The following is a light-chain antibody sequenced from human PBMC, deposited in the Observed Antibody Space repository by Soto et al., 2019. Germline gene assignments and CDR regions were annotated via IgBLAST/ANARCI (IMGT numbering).Light chain of an antibody. CDR1: QSVSNN. CDR2: GAS. V-gene: IGKV3-15*01. Sequence: EIVMTQSPAPLSVSPGERATLSCRSSQSVSNNYLAWYQQKPGQAPRLLIYGASTRAAGIPARFSGSGSGTEFTLTITSLQSEDFAVYYCQQFHNWPRTFGQGTTVDIK. CDR3: QQFHNWPRT. J-gene: IGKJ1*01.